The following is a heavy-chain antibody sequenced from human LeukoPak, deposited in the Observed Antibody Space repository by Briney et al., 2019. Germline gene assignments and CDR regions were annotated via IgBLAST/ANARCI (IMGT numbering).Heavy chain of an antibody. CDR1: GYTFTGYY. CDR3: ARHKTVWAYYYDSSGYYAYYFDY. CDR2: INPNSGGT. J-gene: IGHJ4*02. V-gene: IGHV1-2*02. Sequence: ASVKVSCKASGYTFTGYYMHWVRQAPGQGLEWMGWINPNSGGTNYAQKFQGRVTMTRDTSISTAYMELSSLRSEDTAVYYCARHKTVWAYYYDSSGYYAYYFDYWGQGTLVTVSS. D-gene: IGHD3-22*01.